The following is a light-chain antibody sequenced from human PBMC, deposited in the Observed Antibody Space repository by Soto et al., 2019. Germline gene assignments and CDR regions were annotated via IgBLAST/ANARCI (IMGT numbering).Light chain of an antibody. CDR3: QSYDSSLSGWV. V-gene: IGLV1-40*01. J-gene: IGLJ3*02. Sequence: QSVLTQPPSVSGAPGQRVTISCTGSSSNIGAGYDVHWYQQLPGTAPKLLIYGNSNRPSGVPDRFSGSKSGTSASLVITGLQAEDEAEYYCQSYDSSLSGWVFGGGTTLTVL. CDR2: GNS. CDR1: SSNIGAGYD.